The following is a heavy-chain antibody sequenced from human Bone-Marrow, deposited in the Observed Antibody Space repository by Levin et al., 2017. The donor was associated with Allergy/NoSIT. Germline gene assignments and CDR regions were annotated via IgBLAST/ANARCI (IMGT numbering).Heavy chain of an antibody. J-gene: IGHJ4*02. D-gene: IGHD6-13*01. V-gene: IGHV3-33*01. CDR1: GFIFGGYG. CDR2: IWYDGSNE. CDR3: ARDNRSPFDY. Sequence: PGGSLRLSCAASGFIFGGYGMHWVRQAPGKGLEWVAVIWYDGSNEYYADSVKGRFTVSRDNSKNTVYLQMNGLRAEDTAVYYCARDNRSPFDYWGQGTLVTVSS.